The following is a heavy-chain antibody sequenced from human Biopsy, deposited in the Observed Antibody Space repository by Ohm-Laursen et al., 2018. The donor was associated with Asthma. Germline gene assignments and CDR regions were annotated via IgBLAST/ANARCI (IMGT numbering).Heavy chain of an antibody. V-gene: IGHV1-2*06. CDR2: INPNSGDI. Sequence: GASVKVSCKASGYTFIGCHIHWMRQAPGHGLEWMGRINPNSGDIKYAQKFQGRVTMTRDTSISTAYMEVSRLRSDDTAVYYCARGQKSAGDRWFDPWGQGTLVTVSS. D-gene: IGHD6-13*01. CDR3: ARGQKSAGDRWFDP. J-gene: IGHJ5*02. CDR1: GYTFIGCH.